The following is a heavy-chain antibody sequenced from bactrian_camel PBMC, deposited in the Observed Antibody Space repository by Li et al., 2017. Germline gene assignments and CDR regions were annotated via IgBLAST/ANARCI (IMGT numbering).Heavy chain of an antibody. Sequence: QLVESGGGLVQPGGSLRLSCAASGFTFSDYAVTWVRQAPGKGLEWVSTINRGGLTTYYADSVKGRFTMSQDNAKNTWYLQLNNLEPADTAMYYCAAAVGHASDGCLSGSRSTYNYWGQGTQVTVS. CDR2: INRGGLTT. D-gene: IGHD1*01. CDR3: AAAVGHASDGCLSGSRSTYNY. V-gene: IGHV3S40*01. CDR1: GFTFSDYA. J-gene: IGHJ4*01.